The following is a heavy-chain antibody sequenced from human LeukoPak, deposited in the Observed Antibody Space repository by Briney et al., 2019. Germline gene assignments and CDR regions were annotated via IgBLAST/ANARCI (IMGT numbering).Heavy chain of an antibody. V-gene: IGHV3-74*01. CDR2: ISPDGKDT. J-gene: IGHJ4*02. CDR3: ATYNWEYEADY. D-gene: IGHD1-20*01. Sequence: GGSLRLSCAASGFTFSNYWIYWVRQVPGKGLVWVSRISPDGKDTSHADSVRGRFTISRDNAKNTLYLQMNSLRAEDTAVYYCATYNWEYEADYWGQGTLVTVSS. CDR1: GFTFSNYW.